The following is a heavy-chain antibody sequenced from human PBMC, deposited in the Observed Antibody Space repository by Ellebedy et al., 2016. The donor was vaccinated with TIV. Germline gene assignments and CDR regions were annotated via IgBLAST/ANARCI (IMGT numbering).Heavy chain of an antibody. CDR2: INHSGST. J-gene: IGHJ6*02. CDR3: ARTLRDLWFGELLIYYYYGMDV. V-gene: IGHV4-34*01. CDR1: GGSFSGYY. D-gene: IGHD3-10*01. Sequence: SETLSLTXAVYGGSFSGYYWSWIRQPPGKGLEWIGEINHSGSTNYNPSLKSRVTISVDTSKNQFSLKLSSVTAADTAVYYCARTLRDLWFGELLIYYYYGMDVWGQGTTVTVSS.